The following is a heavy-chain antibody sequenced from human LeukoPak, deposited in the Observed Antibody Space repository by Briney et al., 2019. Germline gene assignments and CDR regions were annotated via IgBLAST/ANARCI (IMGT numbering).Heavy chain of an antibody. J-gene: IGHJ3*02. CDR1: GFTFSSYW. D-gene: IGHD6-19*01. CDR2: IKQDGSEK. CDR3: AREGASSGWYHDASDI. V-gene: IGHV3-7*03. Sequence: GGSLRLSCAASGFTFSSYWMSWVRQAPGKGLEWVANIKQDGSEKYYVDSVKGRFTISRDNAKNSLYLQMNSLRAEDTALYYCAREGASSGWYHDASDIWGQGTMVTVSS.